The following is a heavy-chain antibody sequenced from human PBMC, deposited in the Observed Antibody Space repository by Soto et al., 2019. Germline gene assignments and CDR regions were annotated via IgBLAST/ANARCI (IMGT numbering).Heavy chain of an antibody. D-gene: IGHD6-19*01. J-gene: IGHJ6*02. V-gene: IGHV1-69*01. CDR2: VIPRFGTT. CDR1: GGTFTSYS. CDR3: ARARTVAVSGRTGGYYYYAMDL. Sequence: QVQLEQSGAEVKRPGSSVKVSCMASGGTFTSYSINWVRRAPGQGPEWMGAVIPRFGTTTYAQRFEGRVTVIADASTSTVFMEMSGLRSEDTAVYFCARARTVAVSGRTGGYYYYAMDLWGQGTAVTVSS.